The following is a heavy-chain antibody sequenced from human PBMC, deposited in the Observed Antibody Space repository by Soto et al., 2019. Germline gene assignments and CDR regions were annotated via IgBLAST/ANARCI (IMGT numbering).Heavy chain of an antibody. Sequence: GGSLRLSCAASGFTFSSYAMSWVRQAPGKGLEWVSAISGSGGSTYYADSVKGRFTISRDNSKNTLYPQMNSLRAEDTAVYYCAKVDTMIRVASSASDISGKATMGTGS. CDR1: GFTFSSYA. J-gene: IGHJ3*02. CDR2: ISGSGGST. V-gene: IGHV3-23*01. CDR3: AKVDTMIRVASSASDI. D-gene: IGHD3-22*01.